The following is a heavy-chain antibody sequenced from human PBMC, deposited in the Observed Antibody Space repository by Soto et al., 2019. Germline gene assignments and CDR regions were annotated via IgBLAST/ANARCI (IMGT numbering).Heavy chain of an antibody. CDR3: ARLGVVVVAASASYYYYGMDV. J-gene: IGHJ6*02. Sequence: ASVKVSCKASGGTFSSYAISWVRQAPGQGLEWMGGIIPIFGTANYAQKLQGRVTMTTDTSTSTAYMELRSLRSDDTAVYYCARLGVVVVAASASYYYYGMDVWGQGTTVTVSS. D-gene: IGHD2-15*01. CDR1: GGTFSSYA. CDR2: IIPIFGTA. V-gene: IGHV1-69*05.